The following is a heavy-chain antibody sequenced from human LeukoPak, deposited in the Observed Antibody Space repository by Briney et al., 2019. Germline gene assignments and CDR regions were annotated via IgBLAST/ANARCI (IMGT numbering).Heavy chain of an antibody. V-gene: IGHV4-61*02. J-gene: IGHJ4*02. CDR2: IYTSGST. Sequence: SETLSLTCTVSGGSISSGSYYWSWLRQPAGKGLEWIGRIYTSGSTNYNPSLKSRVTISVDTSKNQFSLKLSSVTAADTAVYYCARGGYDYVWGSYRYLGFDYWGQGTLVTVSS. D-gene: IGHD3-16*02. CDR1: GGSISSGSYY. CDR3: ARGGYDYVWGSYRYLGFDY.